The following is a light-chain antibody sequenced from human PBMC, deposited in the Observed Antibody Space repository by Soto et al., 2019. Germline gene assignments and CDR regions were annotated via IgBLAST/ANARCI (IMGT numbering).Light chain of an antibody. V-gene: IGKV3-15*01. CDR2: GAS. Sequence: EIVMTQSPATLSVSPGERATLSCRASQSVSSNLAWYQHKPGQAPRLLIYGASTRATGIPARFSGSGSGTEFTLTISSLQSEDFAVYHCQQYNNWPRTFGQGTKVEIK. CDR3: QQYNNWPRT. CDR1: QSVSSN. J-gene: IGKJ1*01.